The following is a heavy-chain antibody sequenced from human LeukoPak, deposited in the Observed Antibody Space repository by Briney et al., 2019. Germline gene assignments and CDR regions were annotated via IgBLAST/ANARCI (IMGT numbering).Heavy chain of an antibody. CDR3: ARVAGTYCSSTSCYNDYYYMDV. CDR2: IYYSGST. CDR1: GGSISSYY. D-gene: IGHD2-2*02. J-gene: IGHJ6*03. V-gene: IGHV4-59*08. Sequence: SETLSLTCTVSGGSISSYYWSWIRQPLGKGLEWIGYIYYSGSTNYNPSLKSRVTISVDTSKNQFSLKLSSVTAADTAVYYCARVAGTYCSSTSCYNDYYYMDVWGKGTTVTVSS.